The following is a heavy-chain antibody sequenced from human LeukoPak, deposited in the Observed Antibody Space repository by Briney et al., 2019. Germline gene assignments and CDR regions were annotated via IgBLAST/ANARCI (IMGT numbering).Heavy chain of an antibody. CDR2: IKQDVSEK. V-gene: IGHV3-7*01. Sequence: GGSLRLSCAASGFTFSSYRMSWVRQAPRKGLEWVANIKQDVSEKYYVDSVKGRFTISRDNAKNSLYLQMNSLRAEDTAVYYCARDGCSSTSCYLPYQYYYMNVWGQGTTVTVSS. CDR1: GFTFSSYR. J-gene: IGHJ6*03. D-gene: IGHD2-2*01. CDR3: ARDGCSSTSCYLPYQYYYMNV.